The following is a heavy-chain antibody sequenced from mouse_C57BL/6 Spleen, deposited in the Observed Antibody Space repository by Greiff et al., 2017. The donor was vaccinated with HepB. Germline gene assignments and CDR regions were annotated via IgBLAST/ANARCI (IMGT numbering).Heavy chain of an antibody. V-gene: IGHV1-47*01. J-gene: IGHJ1*03. D-gene: IGHD2-4*01. CDR3: ARGIYYDYGWYFDV. Sequence: QVQLQQSGAELVKPGASVKMSCKASGYTFTTYPIEWMKQNHGKSLEWIGNFHPYNDDTKYNEKFKGKATLTVEKSSSSVYLELSRLTSDDSAVYYCARGIYYDYGWYFDVWGTGTTVTVSS. CDR2: FHPYNDDT. CDR1: GYTFTTYP.